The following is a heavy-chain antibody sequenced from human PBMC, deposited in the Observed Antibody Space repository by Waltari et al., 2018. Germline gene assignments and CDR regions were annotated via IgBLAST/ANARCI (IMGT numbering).Heavy chain of an antibody. J-gene: IGHJ4*02. D-gene: IGHD3-16*01. V-gene: IGHV3-9*01. CDR2: SSWNRDDI. CDR1: GFTFDAYA. Sequence: ELQVVESGGGLVQPGRSLRLSCVGSGFTFDAYAMHWVRQATGNGLWWISGSSWNRDDIAYADSVNGRFTISRDNAKISLLLHINGLTTEDTPLYYCAKDVKSFLRGIDHWGQGTRVTVSS. CDR3: AKDVKSFLRGIDH.